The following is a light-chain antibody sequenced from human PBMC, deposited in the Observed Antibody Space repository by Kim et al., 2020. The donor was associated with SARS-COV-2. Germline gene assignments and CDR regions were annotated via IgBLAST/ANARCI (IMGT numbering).Light chain of an antibody. CDR1: QSVGTY. CDR3: QQCSNWPPT. Sequence: LSTGERAPLSCRASQSVGTYLAWYQQKPGLAPRLLIFDASNRATGSPARFSGSGSGTDFTLTISSLEPEDFAVYYCQQCSNWPPTFGGGTKVDIK. CDR2: DAS. V-gene: IGKV3-11*01. J-gene: IGKJ4*01.